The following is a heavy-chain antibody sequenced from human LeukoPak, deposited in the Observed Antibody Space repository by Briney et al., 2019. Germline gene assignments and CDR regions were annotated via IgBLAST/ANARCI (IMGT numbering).Heavy chain of an antibody. CDR2: IKQDGSEK. D-gene: IGHD3-3*01. Sequence: GGSLRLSCAASRFTISGFWMSWVRQAPGKGRVWVANIKQDGSEKYYVDSVKGRFTISRANAKNSLYLQMNSLIAEGTAMYYCARFGACWSGDFDYWGQGTLFTVSS. CDR1: RFTISGFW. J-gene: IGHJ4*02. CDR3: ARFGACWSGDFDY. V-gene: IGHV3-7*01.